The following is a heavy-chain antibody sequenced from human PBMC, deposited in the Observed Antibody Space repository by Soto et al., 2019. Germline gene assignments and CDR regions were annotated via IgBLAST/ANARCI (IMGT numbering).Heavy chain of an antibody. Sequence: ASGKVSCKACGYTFTSYGISWVRQAPGQGLEWMGWISSYNGNTNYAQKLQGRVTMTTDTSPSTAYMELRSLRSEDTAVYYCARDKQWLAEGDYWAKGSLVAVTS. CDR1: GYTFTSYG. J-gene: IGHJ4*02. CDR3: ARDKQWLAEGDY. V-gene: IGHV1-18*01. D-gene: IGHD6-19*01. CDR2: ISSYNGNT.